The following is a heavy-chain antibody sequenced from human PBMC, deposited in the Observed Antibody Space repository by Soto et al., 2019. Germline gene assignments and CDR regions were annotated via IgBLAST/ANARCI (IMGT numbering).Heavy chain of an antibody. Sequence: SETLSLTCTVSGGSISGYYWSWVRQPAGKGLEWVGRIYSDGTTNYSPSLKSRVTMSLDTSKDQFSLHLNSVTAADTAVYYCSRVGCSNSKCYTRGMDVWGQGTTVTSP. CDR3: SRVGCSNSKCYTRGMDV. J-gene: IGHJ6*02. CDR1: GGSISGYY. CDR2: IYSDGTT. D-gene: IGHD2-2*01. V-gene: IGHV4-4*07.